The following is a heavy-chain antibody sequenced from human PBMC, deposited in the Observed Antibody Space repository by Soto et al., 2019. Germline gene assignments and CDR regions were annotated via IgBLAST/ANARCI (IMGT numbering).Heavy chain of an antibody. Sequence: SETLSLTCTVSGGSISSYYWSWIRQPPGKGLEWIGYIYYSGSTNYNPSLKSRVTISVDTSKNQFSLKLSSVTAADTAVYYCATWWIQLWDGVYSGQGTLVTVSS. CDR1: GGSISSYY. D-gene: IGHD5-18*01. CDR3: ATWWIQLWDGVY. CDR2: IYYSGST. V-gene: IGHV4-59*12. J-gene: IGHJ4*02.